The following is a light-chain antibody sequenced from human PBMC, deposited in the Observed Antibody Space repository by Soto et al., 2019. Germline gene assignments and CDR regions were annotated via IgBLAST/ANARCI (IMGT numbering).Light chain of an antibody. CDR3: QDYGSSRT. V-gene: IGKV3-20*01. CDR2: DAS. Sequence: EVVLTQSPGTLSLSPGERATLSCRASQSVSGAYLAWYQQKHGQAPRLLIYDASSRAPGIPDRFSGSGSETDFTLTISRLEPDDFAVYYCQDYGSSRTFGQGTRWIS. J-gene: IGKJ1*01. CDR1: QSVSGAY.